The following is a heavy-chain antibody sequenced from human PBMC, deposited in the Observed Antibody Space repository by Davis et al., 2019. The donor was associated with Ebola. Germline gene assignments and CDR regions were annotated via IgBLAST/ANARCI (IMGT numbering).Heavy chain of an antibody. CDR1: GYTFTSYD. Sequence: ASVKVSCKASGYTFTSYDLNWVRQATGQGLEWMGWMNPNSGNTGYTQRFQGRVTFHRDTSISTAYLERGSLRSVDTAVYFCARKGQAVPGPNYLDYWGQGTLVTVSS. D-gene: IGHD6-19*01. CDR2: MNPNSGNT. V-gene: IGHV1-8*02. CDR3: ARKGQAVPGPNYLDY. J-gene: IGHJ4*02.